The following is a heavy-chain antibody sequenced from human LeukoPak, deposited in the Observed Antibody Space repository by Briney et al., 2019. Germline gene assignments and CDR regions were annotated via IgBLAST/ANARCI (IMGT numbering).Heavy chain of an antibody. CDR1: GGTFSSYA. D-gene: IGHD3-22*01. CDR2: IIPIFGTA. J-gene: IGHJ4*02. V-gene: IGHV1-69*13. Sequence: SVKVSCKASGGTFSSYAISWVRQAPGQGLEWMGRIIPIFGTANYAQKFQGRVTITADESRSTAYMELSSLRSEDTAVYYCAKDRTWIVVVMLDYWGQGTLVTVSS. CDR3: AKDRTWIVVVMLDY.